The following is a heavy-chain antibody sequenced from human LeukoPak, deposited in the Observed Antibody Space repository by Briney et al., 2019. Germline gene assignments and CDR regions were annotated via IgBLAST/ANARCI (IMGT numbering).Heavy chain of an antibody. CDR1: GYTFTNYG. CDR2: IIPIFGTA. Sequence: SVKVSCKASGYTFTNYGVSWVRQAPGQGLEWMGGIIPIFGTANYAQKFQGRVTITADKSTSTAYMELSSLRSEDTAVYYCARSPWFTMVRGVAILYYFDYWGQGTLVTVSS. CDR3: ARSPWFTMVRGVAILYYFDY. V-gene: IGHV1-69*06. J-gene: IGHJ4*02. D-gene: IGHD3-10*01.